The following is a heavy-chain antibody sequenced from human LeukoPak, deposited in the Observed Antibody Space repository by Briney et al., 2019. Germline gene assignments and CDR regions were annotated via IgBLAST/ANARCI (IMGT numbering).Heavy chain of an antibody. CDR1: GFTFSSYA. Sequence: GGSLRLSCAASGFTFSSYAMHWVRQAPGKGLEWVAVISYDGSNKYYADSVKGRFTISRDNSKNTLYLQMNSLRAEDTAVYYCARDKSQQWLDDFDYWGQGTLVTVSS. CDR3: ARDKSQQWLDDFDY. CDR2: ISYDGSNK. D-gene: IGHD6-19*01. J-gene: IGHJ4*02. V-gene: IGHV3-30-3*01.